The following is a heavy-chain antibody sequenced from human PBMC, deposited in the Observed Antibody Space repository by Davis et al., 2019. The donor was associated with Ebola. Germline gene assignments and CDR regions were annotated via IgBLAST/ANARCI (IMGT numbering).Heavy chain of an antibody. J-gene: IGHJ6*02. CDR2: INPSAGYT. CDR1: GYTLTGYY. Sequence: ASVKVSCKASGYTLTGYYIHWLRQAPGQGLEWMGVINPSAGYTNYAQKFQGRVTITRDTSTSTVYMEVRRLRSDDTAVYYCARDGPDYYGLDVWGQGTAVTVSS. V-gene: IGHV1-46*01. CDR3: ARDGPDYYGLDV.